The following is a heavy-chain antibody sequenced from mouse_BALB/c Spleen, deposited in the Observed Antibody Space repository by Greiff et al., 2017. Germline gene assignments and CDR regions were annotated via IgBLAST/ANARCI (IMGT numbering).Heavy chain of an antibody. D-gene: IGHD2-1*01. V-gene: IGHV5-17*02. CDR1: GFTFSSFG. Sequence: EVQRVESGGGLVQPGGSRKLSCAASGFTFSSFGMHWVRQAPEKGLEWVAYISSGSSTIYYADTVKGRFTISRDNPKNTLFLQMTSLRSEDTAMYYCARSRGIYYAYFDYWGQGTTLTVSS. CDR3: ARSRGIYYAYFDY. CDR2: ISSGSSTI. J-gene: IGHJ2*01.